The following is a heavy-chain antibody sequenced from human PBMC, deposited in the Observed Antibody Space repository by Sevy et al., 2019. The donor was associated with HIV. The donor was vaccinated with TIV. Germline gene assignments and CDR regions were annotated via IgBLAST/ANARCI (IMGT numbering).Heavy chain of an antibody. J-gene: IGHJ3*01. Sequence: GGSLRLSCAASGFIFSNYAMTWVRQAPGRGLEWVAIISADGGVKYYADSVKGRFTISRHNSDNTLSLQMNSLRTEESALYYCARENYYDSTSLGSFDVWGQGTMVTVSS. V-gene: IGHV3-30-3*01. CDR1: GFIFSNYA. CDR2: ISADGGVK. D-gene: IGHD3-22*01. CDR3: ARENYYDSTSLGSFDV.